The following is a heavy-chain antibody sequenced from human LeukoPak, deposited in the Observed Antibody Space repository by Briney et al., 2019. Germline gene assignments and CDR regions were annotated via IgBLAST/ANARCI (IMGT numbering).Heavy chain of an antibody. J-gene: IGHJ3*02. V-gene: IGHV3-23*01. CDR3: AKQASSWYDAFDI. Sequence: GGSLRLSCAASGFTFSSYAMSWVRQAPGKGLEWVSAIIGSGGSTYYADSVEGRFTISRDNSKNTLYLQMNSLRAEDTAVYYCAKQASSWYDAFDIWGQGTMVTVSS. CDR1: GFTFSSYA. CDR2: IIGSGGST. D-gene: IGHD6-13*01.